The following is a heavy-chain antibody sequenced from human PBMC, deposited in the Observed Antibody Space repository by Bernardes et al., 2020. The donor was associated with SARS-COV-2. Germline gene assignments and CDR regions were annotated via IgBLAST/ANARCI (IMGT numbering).Heavy chain of an antibody. Sequence: GGSLRLSCAASGFTFSSYAMHWVRQAPGKGLEWVAVISYDGSNKYYADSVKGRFTISRDNSKNTLYLQMNSLRAEDTAVYYCASAVRAYSNYASAIDYWGQGTLVTVSS. CDR2: ISYDGSNK. D-gene: IGHD4-4*01. CDR1: GFTFSSYA. CDR3: ASAVRAYSNYASAIDY. V-gene: IGHV3-30-3*01. J-gene: IGHJ4*02.